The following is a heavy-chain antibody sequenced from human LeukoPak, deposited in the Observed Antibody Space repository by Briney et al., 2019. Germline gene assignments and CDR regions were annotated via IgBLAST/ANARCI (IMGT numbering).Heavy chain of an antibody. CDR2: INGDGSVK. CDR1: GFTFSSYW. D-gene: IGHD6-13*01. CDR3: TRDREQEPTYDY. J-gene: IGHJ4*02. V-gene: IGHV3-74*01. Sequence: GGSLRLSCEASGFTFSSYWMHWVRKAPGEGLVWVSRINGDGSVKSSADSVKGRFTISRDNAKNTLYLQMSSLRADDTAVYYCTRDREQEPTYDYWGQGTLVTVSS.